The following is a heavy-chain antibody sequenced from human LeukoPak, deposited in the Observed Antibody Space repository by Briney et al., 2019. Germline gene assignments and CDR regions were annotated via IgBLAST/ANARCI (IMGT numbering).Heavy chain of an antibody. J-gene: IGHJ4*02. CDR2: IASDGSST. D-gene: IGHD4-23*01. V-gene: IGHV3-74*01. CDR3: ARGRPHGNDY. Sequence: QPGGSLRLSSAASGFTFSSYWMNWVRQAPGKGLVWVSRIASDGSSTTYADSVKGRFSISRDNAKNTLYLQMNSLRVEDTAVYYCARGRPHGNDYWGQGTLVTVSS. CDR1: GFTFSSYW.